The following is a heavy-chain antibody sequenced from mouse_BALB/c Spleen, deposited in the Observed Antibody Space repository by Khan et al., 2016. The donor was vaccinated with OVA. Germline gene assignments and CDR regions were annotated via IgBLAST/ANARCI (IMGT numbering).Heavy chain of an antibody. Sequence: QVQLQQSGAELVRPGTSVKVSCKASGYAFTNYLMEWVKQRPGQGLEWIGVINPGSGGTNYNEKFKDKATLTADKSSSTAYMQLSSLTSDDSAVYFCSRSGYGFGAYWGPGTLVTVSA. CDR3: SRSGYGFGAY. D-gene: IGHD3-2*02. J-gene: IGHJ3*01. CDR2: INPGSGGT. CDR1: GYAFTNYL. V-gene: IGHV1-54*01.